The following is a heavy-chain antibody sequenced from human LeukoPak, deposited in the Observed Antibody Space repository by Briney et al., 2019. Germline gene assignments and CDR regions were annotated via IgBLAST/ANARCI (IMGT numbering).Heavy chain of an antibody. CDR3: ARGGPSSMTTVVTPQVWYFDL. Sequence: SETLSLTCAVYGGSFSGYYWSWIRQPPGKGLEWIGEINHSESTNYNPSLKSRVTISVDTSKNQFSLKRSSVTAADTAVYYCARGGPSSMTTVVTPQVWYFDLWGRGTLVTVSS. V-gene: IGHV4-34*01. D-gene: IGHD4-23*01. J-gene: IGHJ2*01. CDR2: INHSEST. CDR1: GGSFSGYY.